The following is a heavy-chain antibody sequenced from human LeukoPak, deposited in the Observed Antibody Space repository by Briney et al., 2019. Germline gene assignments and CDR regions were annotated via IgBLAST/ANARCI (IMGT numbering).Heavy chain of an antibody. J-gene: IGHJ4*02. V-gene: IGHV4-59*08. Sequence: SETLSLTCTVSGGSISSYYWSWIRQPPGKGLEWIGYIYYSGSTNYNPSLESRVTISVDTSKNQFSLKLSSVTAADTAVYYCAAEEMATPSYFDYWGQGTLVTVSS. D-gene: IGHD5-24*01. CDR1: GGSISSYY. CDR3: AAEEMATPSYFDY. CDR2: IYYSGST.